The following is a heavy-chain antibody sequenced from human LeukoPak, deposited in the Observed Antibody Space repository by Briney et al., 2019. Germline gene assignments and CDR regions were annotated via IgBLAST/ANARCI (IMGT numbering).Heavy chain of an antibody. J-gene: IGHJ4*02. CDR3: ARYSNSGGDY. D-gene: IGHD7-27*01. CDR1: GYSFTGYY. V-gene: IGHV1-2*02. CDR2: INFNNAGT. Sequence: ASVKVSCKASGYSFTGYYIHWVRQAPGQGLEWMGWINFNNAGTNQVQKFQGRVTMTRDTSNTTVYMEMSSLIFDDTAVYYCARYSNSGGDYWGQGTLVTVSS.